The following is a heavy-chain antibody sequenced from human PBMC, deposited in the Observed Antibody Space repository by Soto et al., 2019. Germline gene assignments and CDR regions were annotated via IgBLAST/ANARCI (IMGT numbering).Heavy chain of an antibody. Sequence: QVQLQESGPGLVKPSQTLSLTCTVSGGSISSGDYYWSWIRQPPGKGLGWIGYIYYSGSTFYNPSLKSRLTISVDTSKNQFSLKLSSVTAADTAVYYCARERPDGARLDPWGQGTLVTVSS. J-gene: IGHJ5*02. D-gene: IGHD6-6*01. V-gene: IGHV4-30-4*01. CDR2: IYYSGST. CDR1: GGSISSGDYY. CDR3: ARERPDGARLDP.